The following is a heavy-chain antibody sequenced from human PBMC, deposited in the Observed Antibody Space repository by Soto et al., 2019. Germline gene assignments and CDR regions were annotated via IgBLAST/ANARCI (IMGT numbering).Heavy chain of an antibody. J-gene: IGHJ4*02. Sequence: SETLSLTCTVSGGSITRRNYYWGWIRQPPGKGLEWLGNINYSGSTSYNPSLMSRVNISVDTSNNQISPTLSSVTTADTAVTYCARQNPVSEYCYGFGGYYFDSWGQGTLVTVSS. CDR1: GGSITRRNYY. CDR2: INYSGST. V-gene: IGHV4-39*01. CDR3: ARQNPVSEYCYGFGGYYFDS. D-gene: IGHD3-10*01.